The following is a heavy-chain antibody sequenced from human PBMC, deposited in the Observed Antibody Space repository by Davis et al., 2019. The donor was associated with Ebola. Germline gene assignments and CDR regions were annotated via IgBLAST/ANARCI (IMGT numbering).Heavy chain of an antibody. CDR3: ATVSITKDYADYDFPMDV. J-gene: IGHJ6*02. CDR2: LYHGDNT. V-gene: IGHV4-4*02. CDR1: GGSISNSNW. D-gene: IGHD4-17*01. Sequence: PSETLSLTCAVSGGSISNSNWWSWVRQPPGKGLEWIGELYHGDNTSYNPSLKSRVTMSLDTSKNLFSLTLHSVTAADTAVYYCATVSITKDYADYDFPMDVWGQGTTVTVSS.